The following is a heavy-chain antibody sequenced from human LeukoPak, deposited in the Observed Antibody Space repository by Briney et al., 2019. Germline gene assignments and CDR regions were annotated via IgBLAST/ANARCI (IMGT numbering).Heavy chain of an antibody. CDR3: ARGAPGPYYCGSTSCYPMGGGYDLFNY. V-gene: IGHV4-34*01. CDR2: INHSGST. J-gene: IGHJ4*02. D-gene: IGHD2-2*01. Sequence: PSETLSLTCAVYGGSFSGYYWSWIRQPPGKGLEWIGEINHSGSTNYNPSLKSRVTISVGTSKNQFSLKLSSVTAADTAVYYCARGAPGPYYCGSTSCYPMGGGYDLFNYWGQGTLVTVSS. CDR1: GGSFSGYY.